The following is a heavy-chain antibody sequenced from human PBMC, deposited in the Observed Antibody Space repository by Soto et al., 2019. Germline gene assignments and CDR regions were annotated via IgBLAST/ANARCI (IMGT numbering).Heavy chain of an antibody. Sequence: EVQLVESGGGLVQPGGSLRLSCAASGFTFSSYWMSWVRQAPGKGLEWVANIKQDGSEKYYVDSVKGRFTISRDNAKNSQYLQMKSLRAAETDVYYCASNIACSFDYWGQGTLVTVSS. J-gene: IGHJ4*02. D-gene: IGHD6-13*01. V-gene: IGHV3-7*01. CDR1: GFTFSSYW. CDR3: ASNIACSFDY. CDR2: IKQDGSEK.